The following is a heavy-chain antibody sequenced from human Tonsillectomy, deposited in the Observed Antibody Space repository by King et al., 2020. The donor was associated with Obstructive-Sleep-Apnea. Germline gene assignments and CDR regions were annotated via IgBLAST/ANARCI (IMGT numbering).Heavy chain of an antibody. V-gene: IGHV3-11*06. CDR1: GFTFSDYY. J-gene: IGHJ4*02. Sequence: VQLVESGGGLLKPGGSLRLSCAASGFTFSDYYMSWVRQAPGRGLEWVSYISGSTTYTDYADSVRGRFTISRDNAKNSLYLQMNSLRAEDTAVYYCARDRQTLLGYSYGPDYYYFDYWGQGTLVTVSS. CDR2: ISGSTTYT. D-gene: IGHD5-18*01. CDR3: ARDRQTLLGYSYGPDYYYFDY.